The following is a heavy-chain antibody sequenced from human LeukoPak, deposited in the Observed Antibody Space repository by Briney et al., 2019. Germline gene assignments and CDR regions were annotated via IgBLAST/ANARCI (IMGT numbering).Heavy chain of an antibody. CDR1: GFTFSSYA. CDR3: ARDLTGWGESSGYSDY. V-gene: IGHV3-30*01. CDR2: ISYDGTNK. J-gene: IGHJ4*02. D-gene: IGHD3-22*01. Sequence: GRSLRLSCAASGFTFSSYAMHWVRQAPGKGLEWVALISYDGTNKFYEDSVKGRFTIPRDNSKNTLFLQVNSLRAEDTAVYYCARDLTGWGESSGYSDYWGQGTLVTVSS.